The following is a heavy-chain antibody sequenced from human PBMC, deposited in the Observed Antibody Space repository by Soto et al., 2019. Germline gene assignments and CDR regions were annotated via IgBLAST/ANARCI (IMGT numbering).Heavy chain of an antibody. CDR3: ARGATSGYDR. CDR2: INHSGTT. Sequence: SETLSLTCAVYGVSFSDYYWNWFRQPPGKRLEWIGEINHSGTTNYSPSLKSRDTISLDTSKNQFSLRLSSVTAADTAVYYCARGATSGYDRWGLGNLVTVSS. V-gene: IGHV4-34*01. CDR1: GVSFSDYY. J-gene: IGHJ4*02. D-gene: IGHD5-12*01.